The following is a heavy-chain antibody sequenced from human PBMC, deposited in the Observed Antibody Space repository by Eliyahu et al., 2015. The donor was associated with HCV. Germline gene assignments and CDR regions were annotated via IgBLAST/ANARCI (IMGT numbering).Heavy chain of an antibody. CDR2: INHSGNT. CDR1: GGSFSGYY. CDR3: AREIVVVPAAAFDY. Sequence: QVQLQQWGAGLLKPSETLSLTCAVYGGSFSGYYWSWIRQPPGKGLEWIGEINHSGNTNYNPSLKSRVTISVDTSKNQFSLKLSSVTAADTAVYYCAREIVVVPAAAFDYWGQGTLVTVSS. D-gene: IGHD2-2*01. V-gene: IGHV4-34*01. J-gene: IGHJ4*02.